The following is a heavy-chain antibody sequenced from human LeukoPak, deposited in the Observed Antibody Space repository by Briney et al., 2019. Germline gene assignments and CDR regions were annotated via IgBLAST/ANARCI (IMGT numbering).Heavy chain of an antibody. Sequence: GGSLRLSCAASEFSVSSNYMTWVRQAPGKGLECVSINYSGGTTYYADSVRGRFTISRDNSKNTLYLQMDRLRVEDTAVYYCARKSDSLMLRGGDCWGQGTLVTVSS. CDR1: EFSVSSNY. CDR3: ARKSDSLMLRGGDC. D-gene: IGHD3-10*01. J-gene: IGHJ4*02. V-gene: IGHV3-66*01. CDR2: NYSGGTT.